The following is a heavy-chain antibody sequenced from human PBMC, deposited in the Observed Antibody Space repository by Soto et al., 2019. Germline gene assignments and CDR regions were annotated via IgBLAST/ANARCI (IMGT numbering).Heavy chain of an antibody. V-gene: IGHV4-59*01. J-gene: IGHJ4*02. D-gene: IGHD6-19*01. CDR3: ARQYSSGWYDRHFDY. CDR1: GFTFSSVA. Sequence: PWWSLRLCCAGSGFTFSSVAMTWVRKPPGKGLEWIGYIYYSGSTNYNPSLKSRVTISVDTSKNQFSLKLSSVTAADTAVYYCARQYSSGWYDRHFDYWGQGTLVTGSS. CDR2: IYYSGST.